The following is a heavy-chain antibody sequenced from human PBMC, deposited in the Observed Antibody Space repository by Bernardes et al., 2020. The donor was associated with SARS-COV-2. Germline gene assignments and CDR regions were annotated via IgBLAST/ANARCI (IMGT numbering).Heavy chain of an antibody. J-gene: IGHJ3*01. CDR3: VRDYPYIYSGGWAHDTFDV. V-gene: IGHV1-46*01. CDR2: INPSGGTT. CDR1: GYILSSYR. Sequence: ASVKVSCKASGYILSSYRIHWVRQAPGQGLEWMGVINPSGGTTTYAQKFQGRVTMTSDTSTSTVYMELSSLRSEDTAVYSCVRDYPYIYSGGWAHDTFDVWGQGTMVTVSS. D-gene: IGHD6-19*01.